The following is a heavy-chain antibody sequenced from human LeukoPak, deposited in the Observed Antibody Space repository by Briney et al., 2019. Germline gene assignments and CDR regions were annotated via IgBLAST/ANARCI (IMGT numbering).Heavy chain of an antibody. CDR1: GGSISSSSYH. CDR3: ARLCRITIARGWFDP. D-gene: IGHD3-10*01. Sequence: SETLSLTCTVSGGSISSSSYHWGWIRQPPGKGLEWIGSIYYSGSTYYNPSLKSRVTISVDTSKNQFSLKLSSVTAADTAVYYCARLCRITIARGWFDPWGQGTLVTVSS. CDR2: IYYSGST. V-gene: IGHV4-39*01. J-gene: IGHJ5*02.